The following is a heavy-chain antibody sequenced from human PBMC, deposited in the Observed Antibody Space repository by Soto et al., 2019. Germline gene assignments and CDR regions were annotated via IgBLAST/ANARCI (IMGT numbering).Heavy chain of an antibody. V-gene: IGHV1-3*01. CDR1: GYTFTIYA. CDR2: INAGNGNT. D-gene: IGHD4-17*01. J-gene: IGHJ4*02. CDR3: ARVPYGGNSGY. Sequence: ASVKVSCKASGYTFTIYAMHCVLQAPGQRLEWMGCINAGNGNTKYSQKFQGRVTITRDTSASTAYMELSSLRSEDTAVYYCARVPYGGNSGYWGQGTLVTVSS.